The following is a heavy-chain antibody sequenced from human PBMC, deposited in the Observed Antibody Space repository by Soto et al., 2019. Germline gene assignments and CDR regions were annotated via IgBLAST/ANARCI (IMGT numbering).Heavy chain of an antibody. J-gene: IGHJ4*02. CDR2: ISIRGGDE. CDR1: GFTFSSYA. CDR3: ARGTIVARQHLDY. V-gene: IGHV3-30*03. Sequence: QVQLVESGGGVVQPGKSLRLSCAASGFTFSSYAMHWARQAPGKGLEWVTVISIRGGDEYYAESVRGRFTISRDDSKNTLYLQMDSLRVEDTAVYYCARGTIVARQHLDYWGKGTLVPVSS. D-gene: IGHD6-6*01.